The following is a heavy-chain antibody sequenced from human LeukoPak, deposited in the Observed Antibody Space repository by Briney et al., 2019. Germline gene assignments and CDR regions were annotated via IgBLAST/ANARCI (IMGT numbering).Heavy chain of an antibody. J-gene: IGHJ4*02. CDR2: ITNSGSNI. Sequence: GGSLRLSCAASGFTFSIYEMNWVRPAPGKGLEWFSLITNSGSNIYYADSVKGRFTISRDNAKNSLYLHMISLRFEDTAVYYCARDGDYNDAGVYDYLDYRGQGTLFTVSS. D-gene: IGHD3-10*01. CDR3: ARDGDYNDAGVYDYLDY. CDR1: GFTFSIYE. V-gene: IGHV3-48*03.